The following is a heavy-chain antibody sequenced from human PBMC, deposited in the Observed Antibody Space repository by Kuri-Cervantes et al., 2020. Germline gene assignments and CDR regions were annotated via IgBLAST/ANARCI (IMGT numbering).Heavy chain of an antibody. D-gene: IGHD3-10*01. V-gene: IGHV3-30*02. CDR1: GFTFSNYG. CDR3: ARAPVLLWFGESPHFDY. J-gene: IGHJ4*02. CDR2: IRYDGTIK. Sequence: GGSLRLSCAASGFTFSNYGLHWVRQAPGKGLEWVAFIRYDGTIKYYADSVKGRFTISRDNSKNTLYLQMNSLRVEDTAVYYCARAPVLLWFGESPHFDYWGQGTLVTVSS.